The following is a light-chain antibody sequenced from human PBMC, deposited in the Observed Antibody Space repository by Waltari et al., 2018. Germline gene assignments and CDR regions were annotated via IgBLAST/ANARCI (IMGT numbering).Light chain of an antibody. CDR3: CSYAGTYTPL. CDR1: SSDVGGYNY. V-gene: IGLV2-11*01. J-gene: IGLJ2*01. Sequence: QSALTQPRSVSGSPGQSVAISCTGTSSDVGGYNYVSWYQQYPGTAPKLIIYDVTKRPSGFPYRFSGSKSGNTASLTISGLQAEDEADYYCCSYAGTYTPLFGGGTKLTVL. CDR2: DVT.